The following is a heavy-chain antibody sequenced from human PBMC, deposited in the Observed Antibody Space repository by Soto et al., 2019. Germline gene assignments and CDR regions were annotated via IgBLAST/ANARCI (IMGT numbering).Heavy chain of an antibody. J-gene: IGHJ6*02. CDR1: GYTFTGYY. CDR3: ATSLFSTSSLYGMDV. V-gene: IGHV1-2*04. Sequence: QVQLVQSGAEVKKPGASVKVSCKASGYTFTGYYMHWVRQAPGQGLEWMGWINPNSGGTSYAQKFQGWVTMTRDTSISTAYMELSRLRSDDTAVYYCATSLFSTSSLYGMDVWGQGTTVTVSS. CDR2: INPNSGGT. D-gene: IGHD2-2*01.